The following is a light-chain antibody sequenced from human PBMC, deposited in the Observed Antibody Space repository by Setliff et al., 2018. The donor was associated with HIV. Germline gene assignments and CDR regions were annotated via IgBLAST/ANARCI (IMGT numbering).Light chain of an antibody. CDR1: STNIGASYG. V-gene: IGLV1-40*01. J-gene: IGLJ1*01. Sequence: QSVLTQPPAVSGAPGQRVTISCTGSSTNIGASYGVHWYHQFPGTAPNLLIYDNTNRPSGVPDRFSGSKSGTSASLAITGLQAEDEADYYCQSYDIRLSSYVFGAGTKVTVL. CDR3: QSYDIRLSSYV. CDR2: DNT.